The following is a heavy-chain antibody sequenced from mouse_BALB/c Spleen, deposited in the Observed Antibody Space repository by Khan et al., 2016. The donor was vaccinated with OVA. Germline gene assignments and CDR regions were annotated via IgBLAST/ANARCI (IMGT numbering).Heavy chain of an antibody. V-gene: IGHV2-6-7*01. CDR2: IWSDGST. CDR3: ARELRLGGLAY. D-gene: IGHD1-2*01. Sequence: QVQLKQSGPGLVAPSQSLSITCTVSGFSLTGYGVNWVRQPPGKDLEWLGMIWSDGSTDYNSALKSRLSINKDNSKSQVFLKMNSLQTDDTARYVCARELRLGGLAYWGQGTLVTVST. J-gene: IGHJ3*01. CDR1: GFSLTGYG.